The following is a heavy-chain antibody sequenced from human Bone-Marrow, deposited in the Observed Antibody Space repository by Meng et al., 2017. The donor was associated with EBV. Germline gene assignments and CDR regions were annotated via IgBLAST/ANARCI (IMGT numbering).Heavy chain of an antibody. J-gene: IGHJ4*02. Sequence: PGGVKLLQTLVLTFLASGGHVGCCSCYWSWIRQPPGKGLEWMRYVFYSGSTSYNTSLKNRVTITTDKSKNKVSLKLSSFAVADTTVDYCARHGAYGSGSTDWGQGTLVTVSS. CDR2: VFYSGST. CDR1: GGHVGCCSCY. D-gene: IGHD3-10*01. V-gene: IGHV4-30-4*01. CDR3: ARHGAYGSGSTD.